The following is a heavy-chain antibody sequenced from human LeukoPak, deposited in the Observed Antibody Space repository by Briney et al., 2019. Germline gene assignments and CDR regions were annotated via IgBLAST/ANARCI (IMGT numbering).Heavy chain of an antibody. D-gene: IGHD6-13*01. V-gene: IGHV4-4*02. CDR2: IYHSGST. CDR3: AREREYSSSSTGDAFDI. J-gene: IGHJ3*02. CDR1: GGSISRSNW. Sequence: SGTLSLTCAVSGGSISRSNWWSWVRQPPGKGLEWMGEIYHSGSTNYNPSLKSRVTISVDKSKNQFSLKLSSVTAADTAVYYCAREREYSSSSTGDAFDIWGEGTMVTVSS.